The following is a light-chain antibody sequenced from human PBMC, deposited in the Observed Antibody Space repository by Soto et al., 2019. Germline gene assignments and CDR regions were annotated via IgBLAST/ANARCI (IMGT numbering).Light chain of an antibody. CDR3: GTWDTSLSGGV. Sequence: QSVLTQPPSVSAAPGQKVTISCSGSSSNIGENDVSWYQQFPGTAPKLLMYGNNKRPSGIPDRFSGSRSGTSATLGITGLQTGDEAEYYCGTWDTSLSGGVFGGGTKLTVL. CDR2: GNN. CDR1: SSNIGEND. V-gene: IGLV1-51*01. J-gene: IGLJ2*01.